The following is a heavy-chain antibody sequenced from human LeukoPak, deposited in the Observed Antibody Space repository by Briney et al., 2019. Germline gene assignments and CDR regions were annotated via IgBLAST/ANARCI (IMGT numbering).Heavy chain of an antibody. CDR3: ARDLHYYGSGSD. D-gene: IGHD3-10*01. V-gene: IGHV1-46*01. Sequence: ASVKVSCKASGYTFTSYYMHWVRQAPGQGLEWMGIINPSGGSTSYAQKFQGRVTMTRDTPTSTVYIELSSLRSEDTAVYYCARDLHYYGSGSDWGQGTLVTVSS. CDR2: INPSGGST. J-gene: IGHJ4*02. CDR1: GYTFTSYY.